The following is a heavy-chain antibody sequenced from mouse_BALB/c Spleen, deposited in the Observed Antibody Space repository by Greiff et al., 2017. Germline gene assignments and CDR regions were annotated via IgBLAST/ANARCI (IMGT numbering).Heavy chain of an antibody. CDR3: ARSSQPFDY. CDR2: INPSTGYT. D-gene: IGHD6-1*01. CDR1: GYTFTSYW. V-gene: IGHV1-7*01. J-gene: IGHJ2*01. Sequence: VQRVESGAELAKPGASVKMSCKASGYTFTSYWMHWVKQRPGQGLEWIGYINPSTGYTEYNQKFKDKATLTADKSSSTAYMQLSSLTSEDSAVYYCARSSQPFDYWGQGTTLTVSS.